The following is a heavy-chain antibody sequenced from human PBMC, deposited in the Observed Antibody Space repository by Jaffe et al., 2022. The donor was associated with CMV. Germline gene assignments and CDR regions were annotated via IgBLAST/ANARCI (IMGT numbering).Heavy chain of an antibody. J-gene: IGHJ5*02. CDR3: ARHVKGGPMVRGVITWFDP. D-gene: IGHD3-10*01. CDR1: GGSISSSSYY. V-gene: IGHV4-39*01. CDR2: IYYSGST. Sequence: QLQLQESGPGLVKPSETLSLTCTVSGGSISSSSYYWGWIRQPPGKGLEWIGSIYYSGSTYYNPSLKSRVTISVDTSKNQFSLKLSSVTAADTAVYYCARHVKGGPMVRGVITWFDPWGQGTLVTVSS.